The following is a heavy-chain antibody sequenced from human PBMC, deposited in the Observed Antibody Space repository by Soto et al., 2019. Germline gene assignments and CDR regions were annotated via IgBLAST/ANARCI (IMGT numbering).Heavy chain of an antibody. J-gene: IGHJ5*02. CDR2: IIPIFGSA. V-gene: IGHV1-69*13. CDR3: AKDGGKDGYFRNWFDP. Sequence: SVKVSCKASGGTFSNYAITWVRQAPGQGLEWLGRIIPIFGSANYAQKFQGRVTITADESTTTAYMELSSLRSDDTAVYYCAKDGGKDGYFRNWFDPWGQGTLVTVSS. CDR1: GGTFSNYA. D-gene: IGHD5-12*01.